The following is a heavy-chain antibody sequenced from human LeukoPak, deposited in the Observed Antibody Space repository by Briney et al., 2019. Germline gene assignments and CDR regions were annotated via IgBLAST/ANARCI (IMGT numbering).Heavy chain of an antibody. CDR3: ARTIAARPESEGHWFDP. CDR2: ISHSGGT. Sequence: PSETLSLTCTVSGGSLSSGDYYWSWIRQPPGKGLEWIGYISHSGGTYYNPSLQSRLTISVDTSKNQFSLKLSSVTAADTAVYYCARTIAARPESEGHWFDPWGQGTLVTVSS. J-gene: IGHJ5*02. V-gene: IGHV4-30-4*01. CDR1: GGSLSSGDYY. D-gene: IGHD6-6*01.